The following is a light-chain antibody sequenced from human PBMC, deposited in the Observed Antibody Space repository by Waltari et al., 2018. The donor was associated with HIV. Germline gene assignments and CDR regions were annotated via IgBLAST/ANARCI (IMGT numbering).Light chain of an antibody. Sequence: QSVLTQTPSASGTPGQRVTISRSGRSSTIATNTVHWYQQLPGTAPKLLIDTNTRRPSRGPARCSGSKSCASASRAIRGLQSDDDADYYCATWDDSLNGGVFGGGTRLTVL. CDR1: SSTIATNT. CDR3: ATWDDSLNGGV. CDR2: TNT. V-gene: IGLV1-44*01. J-gene: IGLJ3*02.